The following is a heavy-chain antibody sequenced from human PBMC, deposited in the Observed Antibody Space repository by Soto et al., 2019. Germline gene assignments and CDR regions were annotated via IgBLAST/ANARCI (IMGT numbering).Heavy chain of an antibody. CDR3: ARDLTARLQYYFDY. J-gene: IGHJ4*02. CDR1: DYSINSDKYY. V-gene: IGHV4-39*02. CDR2: IYYRGNA. Sequence: SETLSLTCSVSDYSINSDKYYWCWILQPPGKGLEWIGSIYYRGNAYYNPSLQTRVTISLDKSRNQFSLKLNSVTAADSAVYYWARDLTARLQYYFDYWGQGTLVTVSS. D-gene: IGHD5-18*01.